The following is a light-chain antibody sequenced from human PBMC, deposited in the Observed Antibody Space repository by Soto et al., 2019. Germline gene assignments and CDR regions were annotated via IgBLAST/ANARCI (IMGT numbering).Light chain of an antibody. CDR1: QSVSSSY. Sequence: EIELMQSPGTLSLSPGERATLSCRASQSVSSSYLAWYQQKPGQSPRLLIYGASTRATGIPARFSGSGSGTEFTLTISSLQSEDFGVYYCHQYNNLWTFGQGTKVDIK. CDR2: GAS. V-gene: IGKV3-15*01. J-gene: IGKJ1*01. CDR3: HQYNNLWT.